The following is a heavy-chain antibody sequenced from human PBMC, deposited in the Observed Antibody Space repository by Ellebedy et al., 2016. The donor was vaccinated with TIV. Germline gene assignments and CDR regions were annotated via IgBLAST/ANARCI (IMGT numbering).Heavy chain of an antibody. D-gene: IGHD2-2*02. Sequence: GESLKISCAVSGFTFSNYWMSWARQAPGKGLEWVATIKQDGSEIHYVDSVKGRFTISRDNAKNSLYLKMNSLRVEDTALYYCARDAYPYAMDVWGQGTTVTVSS. V-gene: IGHV3-7*03. CDR2: IKQDGSEI. CDR3: ARDAYPYAMDV. J-gene: IGHJ6*02. CDR1: GFTFSNYW.